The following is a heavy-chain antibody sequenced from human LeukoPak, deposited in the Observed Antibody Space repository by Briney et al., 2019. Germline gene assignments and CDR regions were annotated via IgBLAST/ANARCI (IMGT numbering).Heavy chain of an antibody. CDR3: TTGLHYYDSSGYYYGGWRYFDY. V-gene: IGHV3-15*01. CDR2: IKSNVDGGTT. J-gene: IGHJ4*02. D-gene: IGHD3-22*01. Sequence: PGGSLRLSCVASGFTFSDAWMSWVRQAPGKGLEWIGHIKSNVDGGTTDYVPPVKGRFTISRDDSKNTLYLQMSSLKTEDTAVYYCTTGLHYYDSSGYYYGGWRYFDYWGQGTLVTVSS. CDR1: GFTFSDAW.